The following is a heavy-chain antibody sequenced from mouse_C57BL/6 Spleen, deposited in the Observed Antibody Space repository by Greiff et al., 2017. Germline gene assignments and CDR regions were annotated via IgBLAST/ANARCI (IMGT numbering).Heavy chain of an antibody. Sequence: VQLQQPGAELVRPGTSVKLSCKASGYTFTSYWMHWVKQRPGQGLEWIGVIDPSDSYTNYNQKFKGKATLTVDTSSSTAYMQLSSLTSEDSAVYYCARHIITTVVATKEMDYWGQGTSVTVSS. CDR3: ARHIITTVVATKEMDY. J-gene: IGHJ4*01. V-gene: IGHV1-59*01. D-gene: IGHD1-1*01. CDR2: IDPSDSYT. CDR1: GYTFTSYW.